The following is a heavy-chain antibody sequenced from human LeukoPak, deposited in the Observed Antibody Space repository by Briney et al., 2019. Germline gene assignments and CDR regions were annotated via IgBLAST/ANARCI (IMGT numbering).Heavy chain of an antibody. J-gene: IGHJ4*02. CDR2: IKQDGSEK. CDR3: ARGGTYYCSSTSCPFFDY. V-gene: IGHV3-7*01. Sequence: GGSLRLSCTTFGFTFSSYWMSWVRQAPGKGLEWVANIKQDGSEKHYVDAVKGRFTISRDNAKNSLYLQMNSLRAEDTAVYYCARGGTYYCSSTSCPFFDYWGQGTLVTVSS. D-gene: IGHD2-2*01. CDR1: GFTFSSYW.